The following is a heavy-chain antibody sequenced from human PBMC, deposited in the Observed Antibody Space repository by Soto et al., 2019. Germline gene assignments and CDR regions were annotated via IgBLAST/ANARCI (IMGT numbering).Heavy chain of an antibody. CDR3: AGVSRNPISFLRYGKDL. Sequence: QVQLVQSGAEMKKPGSSVKVSCKASGGTFSSSAISWVRQAPGQGLEWLGGIIPMFDITNYPQKFQGRVTMTADESTNTAYMELSNPRSEDTAWYYCAGVSRNPISFLRYGKDLWGQGTTGTVSS. D-gene: IGHD2-8*01. V-gene: IGHV1-69*01. CDR2: IIPMFDIT. CDR1: GGTFSSSA. J-gene: IGHJ6*01.